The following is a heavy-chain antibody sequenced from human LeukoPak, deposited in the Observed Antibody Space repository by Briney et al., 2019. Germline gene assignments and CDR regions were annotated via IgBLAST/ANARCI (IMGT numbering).Heavy chain of an antibody. J-gene: IGHJ4*02. D-gene: IGHD1-1*01. CDR2: NYHSEP. CDR1: GVSISSGGYS. Sequence: PSQTLSLTCSVSGVSISSGGYSWPPIRQPPGRGLGWIGYNYHSEPYYSPHLKSRVTISRDRSKTQFSLKLTSVTAADPAVYYCAIGHPGTGGYYFDYWGQGTMVTVSS. CDR3: AIGHPGTGGYYFDY. V-gene: IGHV4-30-2*01.